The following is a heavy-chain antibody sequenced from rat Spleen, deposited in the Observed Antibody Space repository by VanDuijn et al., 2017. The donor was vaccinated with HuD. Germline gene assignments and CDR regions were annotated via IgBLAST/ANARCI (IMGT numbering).Heavy chain of an antibody. J-gene: IGHJ3*01. CDR3: TREELFSGYLLRFAY. V-gene: IGHV2-30*01. CDR1: GFSLTSYN. D-gene: IGHD2-5*01. CDR2: IWTGGNT. Sequence: QVQLKESGPGLVQPSQTLSLTCTVSGFSLTSYNVHWVRQSTGKGLEWLGLIWTGGNTDYNSALKSRLSISRDTSKSQVFLKMNSLQTEDTAIYFCTREELFSGYLLRFAYWGQGTLVTVSA.